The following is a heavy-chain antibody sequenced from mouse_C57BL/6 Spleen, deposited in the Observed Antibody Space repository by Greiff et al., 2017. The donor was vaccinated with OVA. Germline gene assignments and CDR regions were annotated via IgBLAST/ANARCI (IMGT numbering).Heavy chain of an antibody. Sequence: QVHVKQPGAELVRPGSSVKLSCKASGYTFTSYWMHWVKQRPIQGLEWIGNIDPSDSETHYNQKFKGKATLTVDKSSSTAYMQLSSLTSEDSAVYYGARPGSSYGYYAMDYWGQGTSVTVSS. V-gene: IGHV1-52*01. CDR3: ARPGSSYGYYAMDY. CDR1: GYTFTSYW. D-gene: IGHD1-1*01. J-gene: IGHJ4*01. CDR2: IDPSDSET.